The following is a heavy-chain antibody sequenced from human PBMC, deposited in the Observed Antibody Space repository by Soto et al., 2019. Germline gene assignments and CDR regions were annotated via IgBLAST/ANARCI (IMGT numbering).Heavy chain of an antibody. J-gene: IGHJ4*02. CDR1: GGSISSYY. Sequence: PSETLSLTCTVSGGSISSYYWSWIRQPPGKGLEWIGYIYYSGSTNYNPSLKSRVTISVDTSKNQFSLRLSSVTAADTAVYYCAGYRAVTTRYFDYWGQGTLVTVSS. CDR2: IYYSGST. CDR3: AGYRAVTTRYFDY. V-gene: IGHV4-59*01. D-gene: IGHD4-17*01.